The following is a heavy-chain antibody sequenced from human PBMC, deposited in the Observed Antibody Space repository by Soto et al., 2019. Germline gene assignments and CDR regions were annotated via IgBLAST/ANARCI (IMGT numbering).Heavy chain of an antibody. CDR1: GFTFSARY. Sequence: EVQLVESGGGLVQPGGSLRLSCVISGFTFSARYIDWVRQAPGKGLEWVGRSRDKANGYTTDYAAPVRGRFTISRDDAKNSLHLQMSSLKTEDTAVYYCATAGSYAGPDFDYWGQGTLVTVSS. V-gene: IGHV3-72*01. CDR3: ATAGSYAGPDFDY. J-gene: IGHJ4*02. CDR2: SRDKANGYTT. D-gene: IGHD1-26*01.